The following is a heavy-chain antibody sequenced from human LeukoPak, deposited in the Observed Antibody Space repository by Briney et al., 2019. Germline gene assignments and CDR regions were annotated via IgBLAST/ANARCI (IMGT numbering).Heavy chain of an antibody. CDR3: AKPRHDYGDPFDY. D-gene: IGHD4-17*01. Sequence: GRSLRLSCAASGFTFSSYGMHWVRQAPGKGLEWVAVISYDGSNKYYADSVKGRFTISRDNSKNTLYLQMNSLRAEDTAVYYCAKPRHDYGDPFDYWGQGTLVTVSS. CDR2: ISYDGSNK. V-gene: IGHV3-30*18. CDR1: GFTFSSYG. J-gene: IGHJ4*02.